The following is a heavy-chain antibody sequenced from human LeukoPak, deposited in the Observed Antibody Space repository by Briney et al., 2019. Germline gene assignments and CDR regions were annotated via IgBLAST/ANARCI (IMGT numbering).Heavy chain of an antibody. V-gene: IGHV3-9*01. CDR1: GFTFDDYA. CDR2: ISWNSGSI. J-gene: IGHJ5*02. Sequence: GGSLRLSCAASGFTFDDYAMHWVRQAPGKGLEWVSGISWNSGSIGYADSVKGRFTISRDNAKNSLYLQMNSLRAEDTALYYCAKERSNWFDPWGQGTLVTVSS. CDR3: AKERSNWFDP. D-gene: IGHD3-10*01.